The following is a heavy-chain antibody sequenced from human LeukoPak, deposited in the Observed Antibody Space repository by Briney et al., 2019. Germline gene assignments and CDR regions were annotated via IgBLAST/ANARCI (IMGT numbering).Heavy chain of an antibody. CDR2: INPNSGGT. V-gene: IGHV1-2*04. J-gene: IGHJ6*02. Sequence: ASVKVSCKASGYTFTGYYMHWVRQAPGQGLEWMGWINPNSGGTNYVQKFQGWVTMTRDTSISTAYMELSRLRSDDTAVYYCATSGYAHYYYGMDVWGQGTTVTVSS. D-gene: IGHD5-12*01. CDR3: ATSGYAHYYYGMDV. CDR1: GYTFTGYY.